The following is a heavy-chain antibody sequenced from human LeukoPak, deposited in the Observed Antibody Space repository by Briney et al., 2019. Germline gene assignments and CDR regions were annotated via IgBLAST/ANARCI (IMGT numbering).Heavy chain of an antibody. CDR2: ISAYNGNT. CDR3: ARDRLGGDLTGESLY. Sequence: ASVKVSCKASGYPFDDFGLTWVRQAPGQGLEWFAWISAYNGNTHYAQKFRGRLTMTTDTYTTTAYLELRSLKSDDTPVYYCARDRLGGDLTGESLYWGQGTLVTVSS. D-gene: IGHD4-17*01. V-gene: IGHV1-18*01. CDR1: GYPFDDFG. J-gene: IGHJ4*02.